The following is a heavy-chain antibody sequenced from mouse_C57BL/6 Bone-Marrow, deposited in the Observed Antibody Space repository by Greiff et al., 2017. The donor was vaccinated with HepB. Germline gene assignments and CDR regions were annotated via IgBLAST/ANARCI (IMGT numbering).Heavy chain of an antibody. CDR2: IYPGGGYT. CDR1: GYTFTNYW. J-gene: IGHJ2*01. Sequence: QVHVKQSGAELVRPGTSVKMSCKASGYTFTNYWIGWAKQRPGHGLEWIGDIYPGGGYTNYNEKFKGKATLTADKSSSTAYMQFSSLTSEDSAIYYCARRYYGPHFDYWGQGTTLTVSS. V-gene: IGHV1-63*01. D-gene: IGHD1-2*01. CDR3: ARRYYGPHFDY.